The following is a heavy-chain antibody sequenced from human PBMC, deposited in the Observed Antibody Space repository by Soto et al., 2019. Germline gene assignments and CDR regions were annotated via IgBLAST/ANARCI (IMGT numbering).Heavy chain of an antibody. V-gene: IGHV3-33*01. CDR1: GFTFSSYG. CDR3: ARDGCSSTSCYQGDY. CDR2: IWYDGSNK. J-gene: IGHJ4*02. D-gene: IGHD2-2*01. Sequence: GGSLRLSCAASGFTFSSYGMHWVRQAPGKGLEWVAVIWYDGSNKYYADSVKGRFTISRDNSKNTLYLQMNSLRAEDTAVYYCARDGCSSTSCYQGDYWGQGTLVTVSS.